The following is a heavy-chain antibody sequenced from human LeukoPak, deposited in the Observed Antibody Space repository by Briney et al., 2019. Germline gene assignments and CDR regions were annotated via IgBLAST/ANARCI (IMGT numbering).Heavy chain of an antibody. D-gene: IGHD3-22*01. CDR2: IHYSGST. CDR3: ARLDSSGYAYFDS. CDR1: GGSISGYY. Sequence: PSETLSLTCTVSGGSISGYYWIWIRQPPGKGLEYIAYIHYSGSTDYNPSFKSRVIISLDMSKNQFSLKLSSVTAADTAVYYCARLDSSGYAYFDSWGQGTPVTVSS. J-gene: IGHJ4*02. V-gene: IGHV4-59*08.